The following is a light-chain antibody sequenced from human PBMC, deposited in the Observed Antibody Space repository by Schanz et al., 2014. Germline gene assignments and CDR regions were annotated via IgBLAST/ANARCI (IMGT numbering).Light chain of an antibody. V-gene: IGKV3D-20*02. CDR3: QQRDNWPLLT. CDR2: DAS. CDR1: QSVSSNY. J-gene: IGKJ4*01. Sequence: ETVLTQSPGTLSLSPGERATLSCRASQSVSSNYLAWYQQKPGQAPRLLIYDASSRATGIPARFSGSGSGTDFTLTISSLEPEDFAVYYCQQRDNWPLLTFGGGTKVEI.